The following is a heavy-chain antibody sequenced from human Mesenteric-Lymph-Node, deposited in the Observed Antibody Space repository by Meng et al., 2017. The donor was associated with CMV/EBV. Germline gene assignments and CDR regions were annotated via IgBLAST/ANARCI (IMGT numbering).Heavy chain of an antibody. V-gene: IGHV3-48*04. CDR1: GFTFSSYS. J-gene: IGHJ3*02. CDR3: ARVWSGYPDAFDI. D-gene: IGHD3-3*01. Sequence: GGSLRLSCAASGFTFSSYSMNWVRQAPGKGLEWVSYISSSSTIYYADSVKGRFTISRDNAKNSLFLQMNSLRAEDTAVYYCARVWSGYPDAFDIWGQGTKVTVSS. CDR2: ISSSSTI.